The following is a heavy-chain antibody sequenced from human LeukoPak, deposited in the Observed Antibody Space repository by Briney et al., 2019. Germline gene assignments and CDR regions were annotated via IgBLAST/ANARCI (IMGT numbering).Heavy chain of an antibody. CDR3: TRGGDGFHI. Sequence: ASETLSLTCTVSGDSIGSGYYWDWIRQPPGKGLEWIGSIYQSGDTFYKPSLKSRATVSVDTTNNQLSLKLSSVTAADTAVYYCTRGGDGFHIWGQGTMVIVSS. V-gene: IGHV4-38-2*02. J-gene: IGHJ3*02. CDR1: GDSIGSGYY. CDR2: IYQSGDT.